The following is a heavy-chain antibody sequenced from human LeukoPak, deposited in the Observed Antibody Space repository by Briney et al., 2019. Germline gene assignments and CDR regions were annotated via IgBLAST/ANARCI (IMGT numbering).Heavy chain of an antibody. Sequence: SQTLSLTCAISGDSVSSNSAAWNWIRPSPSIGLEWLGKKYYRYKWYNDYAVSVKSRININPDTSKNQFSLQLDSVTPEDTAVYYCARVSKGYFDCWGQGTLVTVSS. CDR3: ARVSKGYFDC. CDR2: KYYRYKWYN. CDR1: GDSVSSNSAA. V-gene: IGHV6-1*01. J-gene: IGHJ4*02.